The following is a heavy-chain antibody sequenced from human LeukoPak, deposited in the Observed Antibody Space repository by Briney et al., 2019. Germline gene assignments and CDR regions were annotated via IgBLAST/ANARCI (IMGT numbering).Heavy chain of an antibody. J-gene: IGHJ4*02. Sequence: GGSLRLSCAASGFTFSSYAMSWVRQAPGKGLEWVSAISGSGGSTYYADSVKGRFTIPRDNSKNTLYLQMNSLRAEDTAVYYCAKLGLVYSYGYDYYFDYWGQGTLVTVSS. CDR3: AKLGLVYSYGYDYYFDY. CDR2: ISGSGGST. D-gene: IGHD5-18*01. CDR1: GFTFSSYA. V-gene: IGHV3-23*01.